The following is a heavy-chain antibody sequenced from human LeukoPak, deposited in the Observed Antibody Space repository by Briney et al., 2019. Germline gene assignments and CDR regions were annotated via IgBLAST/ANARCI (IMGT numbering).Heavy chain of an antibody. CDR1: GFTVSSNY. V-gene: IGHV3-53*01. Sequence: GGSLRLSCAPSGFTVSSNYLSWVRQAPGKGLEWVAVIYFGGSTYYPDSVQGRFTISRDNSKNTLYLQMNSLRAEDTAVYYCARDQGRAAACWGYFDYWGRGALVTVSS. CDR3: ARDQGRAAACWGYFDY. J-gene: IGHJ4*02. CDR2: IYFGGST. D-gene: IGHD6-13*01.